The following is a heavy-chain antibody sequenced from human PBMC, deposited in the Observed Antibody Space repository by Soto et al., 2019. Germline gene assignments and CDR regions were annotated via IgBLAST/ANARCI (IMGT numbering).Heavy chain of an antibody. CDR1: GFAFSSSE. CDR2: ISNSCSSI. Sequence: LRLSCAASGFAFSSSEMDWVRQAPGKGLEWVSYISNSCSSIYYADSVKGRFTISRDNAKNSLFLQMNSLRAEDTAVYYCATHNCWFAHWGQGTMVTVYS. CDR3: ATHNCWFAH. V-gene: IGHV3-48*03. J-gene: IGHJ5*02.